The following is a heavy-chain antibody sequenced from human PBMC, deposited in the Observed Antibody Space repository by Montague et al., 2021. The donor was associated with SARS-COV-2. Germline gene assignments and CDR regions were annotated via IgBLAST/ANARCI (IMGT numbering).Heavy chain of an antibody. V-gene: IGHV3-23*01. CDR3: TRERVPRTWNWNCWS. Sequence: SLRLSCAASGFTSSNYAMTWVRQAPGKGLEWVAPISHSGGGTYYADSVKGRFTVSRDSSRNTLHLQMNSLRPEDTAIYYCTRERVPRTWNWNCWSWGRGTLVTVSS. CDR1: GFTSSNYA. J-gene: IGHJ1*01. CDR2: ISHSGGGT. D-gene: IGHD1-1*01.